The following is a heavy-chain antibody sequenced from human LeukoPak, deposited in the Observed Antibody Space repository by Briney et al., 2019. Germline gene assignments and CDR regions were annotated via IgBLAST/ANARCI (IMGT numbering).Heavy chain of an antibody. V-gene: IGHV3-48*01. D-gene: IGHD3-22*01. J-gene: IGHJ4*02. CDR1: GFTLSSYR. CDR3: AREGVYYESNGYYRPFDY. CDR2: ISSSSTTI. Sequence: GGSLRLSCAASGFTLSSYRMNWVRQAPGKGLEWVSYISSSSTTIYDADSVKGRFTISRDNAKNSLYLQMNSLRAEDTAVYYCAREGVYYESNGYYRPFDYWGQGTLVTVSS.